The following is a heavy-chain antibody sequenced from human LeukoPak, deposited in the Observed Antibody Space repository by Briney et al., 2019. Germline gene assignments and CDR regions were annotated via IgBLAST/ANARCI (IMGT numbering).Heavy chain of an antibody. Sequence: PGGSLRLSCAASGFTFSSYGMHWVRQAPGKGLEWVAVISYDGSNKYYVDSVKGRFTISRDNSKNTLYLQMNSLRAEDTAVYYCAKDAPDGGDFWSGYYLPYCFDYWGQGTLVTVSS. J-gene: IGHJ4*02. V-gene: IGHV3-30*18. CDR2: ISYDGSNK. CDR1: GFTFSSYG. D-gene: IGHD3-3*01. CDR3: AKDAPDGGDFWSGYYLPYCFDY.